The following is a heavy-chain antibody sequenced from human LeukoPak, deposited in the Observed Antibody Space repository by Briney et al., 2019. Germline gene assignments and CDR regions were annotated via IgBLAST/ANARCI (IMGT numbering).Heavy chain of an antibody. J-gene: IGHJ5*02. CDR3: ARGDIVVVPAATHYWFDP. V-gene: IGHV4-59*08. D-gene: IGHD2-2*01. Sequence: SQTLSLTCTVSGGSISSYYWSWIRQPPGKGLELIGYSYYSGSTNYNPSPTIRITITVDTSKNQFSLNLSSVTAADTAVYYCARGDIVVVPAATHYWFDPWGQGTLVTVSS. CDR1: GGSISSYY. CDR2: SYYSGST.